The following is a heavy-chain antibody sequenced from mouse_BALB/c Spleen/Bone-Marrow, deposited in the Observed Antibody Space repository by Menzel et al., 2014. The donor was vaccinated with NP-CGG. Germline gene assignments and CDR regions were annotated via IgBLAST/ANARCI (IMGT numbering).Heavy chain of an antibody. CDR3: ARNLGYGDLDY. Sequence: EVKLMESGPELVKPGASVKVSCKASGYAFTSYNIYWVKQSHGKSLEWIGYIDPYSGGTSYNQKFKVKATLTVDKSSSTDHMQHNSLTSEDSAVYCCARNLGYGDLDYRGQGTPLTGSS. J-gene: IGHJ2*01. V-gene: IGHV1S135*01. CDR1: GYAFTSYN. CDR2: IDPYSGGT. D-gene: IGHD1-2*01.